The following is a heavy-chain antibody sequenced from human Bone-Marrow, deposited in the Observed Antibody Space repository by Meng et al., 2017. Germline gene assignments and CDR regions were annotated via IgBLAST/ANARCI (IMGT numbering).Heavy chain of an antibody. V-gene: IGHV7-4-1*02. J-gene: IGHJ4*02. D-gene: IGHD2-2*01. CDR3: TRDGYSDCSSTSCFDY. Sequence: HVELVKFVYELKIPGDSVKVSCKSSGYTLTDYAINWVRHASGRGLELMGWINSVTGNPTYDRGFTGRFVFSLDTSVSTAYLQISSLKTDDTAMYYCTRDGYSDCSSTSCFDYWGQGTLVTVSS. CDR2: INSVTGNP. CDR1: GYTLTDYA.